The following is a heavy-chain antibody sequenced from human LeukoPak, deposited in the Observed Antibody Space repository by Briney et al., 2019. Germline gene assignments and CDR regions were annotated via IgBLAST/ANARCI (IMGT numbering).Heavy chain of an antibody. CDR2: ISSSSSYI. V-gene: IGHV3-21*01. CDR1: GFTFSSYS. D-gene: IGHD3-22*01. J-gene: IGHJ6*03. Sequence: PGGSLRLSCAASGFTFSSYSMNWVRQAPGKGLEWVSSISSSSSYIYYADSVKGRFTISRDNAKNSLYLQMNSLRAEDTAVYYCARDRYYYDSSGYFHGIPYYYYYYMDVWGKGTTVTISS. CDR3: ARDRYYYDSSGYFHGIPYYYYYYMDV.